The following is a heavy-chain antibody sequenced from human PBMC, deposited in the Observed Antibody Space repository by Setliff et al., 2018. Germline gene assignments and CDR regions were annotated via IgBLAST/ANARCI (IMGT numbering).Heavy chain of an antibody. CDR2: ISSSGSTI. Sequence: GGSLRLSCVTSGFTFSRYWMSWVRQAPGKGLEWVSYISSSGSTIYYADSVEGRFTISRDNAKNSLYLQMNSLRAEDTAVYYCARLYQEPLGLSTYYYYYGMDVWGQGTTVTVSS. CDR3: ARLYQEPLGLSTYYYYYGMDV. V-gene: IGHV3-48*03. D-gene: IGHD3-16*02. J-gene: IGHJ6*02. CDR1: GFTFSRYW.